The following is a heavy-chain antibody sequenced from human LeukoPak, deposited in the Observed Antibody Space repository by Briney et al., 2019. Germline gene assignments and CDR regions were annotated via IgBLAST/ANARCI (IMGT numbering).Heavy chain of an antibody. J-gene: IGHJ3*02. CDR1: GFTFTNYA. V-gene: IGHV3-23*01. CDR2: LTDSGGTT. D-gene: IGHD5-24*01. CDR3: AKKRDAFDI. Sequence: PGGFLRLSCVASGFTFTNYAMGWVRQAPGKRPEWVSSLTDSGGTTYYVDSVKGRFAISRDNSRNTLYLHMNSLRAEDTAVYYCAKKRDAFDIWGQGTVVTVSS.